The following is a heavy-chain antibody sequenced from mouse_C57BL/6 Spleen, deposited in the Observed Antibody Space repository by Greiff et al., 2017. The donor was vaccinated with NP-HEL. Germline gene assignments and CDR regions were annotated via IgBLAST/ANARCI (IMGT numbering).Heavy chain of an antibody. V-gene: IGHV1-39*01. CDR3: ARTEYGSTYAMDY. Sequence: VQLKESGPELVKPGASVKISCKASGYSFTDYNMNWVKQSDGKSLEWIGVINPNYGTTSYNQKFKGKATLTVDQSSSTAYMQLNSLTSEDSAVYYCARTEYGSTYAMDYWGQGTSVTVSS. CDR2: INPNYGTT. D-gene: IGHD1-1*01. J-gene: IGHJ4*01. CDR1: GYSFTDYN.